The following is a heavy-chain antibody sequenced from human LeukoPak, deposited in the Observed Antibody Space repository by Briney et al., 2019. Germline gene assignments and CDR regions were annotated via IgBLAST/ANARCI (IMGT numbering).Heavy chain of an antibody. CDR2: IIPIFGTA. Sequence: GASVKVSCKASGYTFTSYGISWVRQAPGQGLEWMGGIIPIFGTANYAQKFQGRVTITADESTSTAYMELSSLRSEDTAVYYCARASLLGVIPYYGMDVWGQGTTVTVSS. CDR1: GYTFTSYG. J-gene: IGHJ6*02. D-gene: IGHD3-16*02. CDR3: ARASLLGVIPYYGMDV. V-gene: IGHV1-69*13.